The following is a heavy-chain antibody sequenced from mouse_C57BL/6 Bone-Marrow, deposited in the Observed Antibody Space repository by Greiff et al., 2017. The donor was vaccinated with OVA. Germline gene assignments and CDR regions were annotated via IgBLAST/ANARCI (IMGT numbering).Heavy chain of an antibody. CDR3: ARHVYGSSYDWYFDV. CDR1: GFSLTSYG. V-gene: IGHV2-6-1*01. Sequence: QVHVKQSGPGLVAPSQSLSITCTVSGFSLTSYGVHWVRQPPGKGLEWLVVIWSDGSTTYNSALKSRLSISKDNSKSQVFLKMNSLQTDDTAMYYCARHVYGSSYDWYFDVWGTGTTVTVSS. CDR2: IWSDGST. D-gene: IGHD1-1*01. J-gene: IGHJ1*03.